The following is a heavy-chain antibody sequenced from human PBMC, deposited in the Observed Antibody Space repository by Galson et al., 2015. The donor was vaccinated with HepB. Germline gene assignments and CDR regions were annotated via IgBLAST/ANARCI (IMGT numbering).Heavy chain of an antibody. J-gene: IGHJ4*02. CDR2: TYYRSKWYN. CDR3: ARADCGGDCYLFDY. D-gene: IGHD2-21*01. CDR1: GDSVSSNSAA. V-gene: IGHV6-1*01. Sequence: CAISGDSVSSNSAAWNWIRQSPSRGLEWLGRTYYRSKWYNDYAVSVKSRITFNPDTSKNQFSLQLNSVTPEDTAVYYCARADCGGDCYLFDYWGQGTLVTVSP.